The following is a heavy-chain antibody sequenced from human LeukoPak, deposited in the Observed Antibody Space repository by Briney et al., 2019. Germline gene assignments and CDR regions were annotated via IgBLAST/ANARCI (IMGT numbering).Heavy chain of an antibody. CDR1: GFTFSSYW. CDR2: IKQDGSEK. Sequence: GGSLRLSCAASGFTFSSYWMSWVRQAPGKGLEWAANIKQDGSEKYYVDSVKGRFTISRDNAKNSLYLQMNSLRAEDTAVYYCARVNKLYDFWSGYYVDAFDIWGQGTMVTVSS. V-gene: IGHV3-7*01. CDR3: ARVNKLYDFWSGYYVDAFDI. D-gene: IGHD3-3*01. J-gene: IGHJ3*02.